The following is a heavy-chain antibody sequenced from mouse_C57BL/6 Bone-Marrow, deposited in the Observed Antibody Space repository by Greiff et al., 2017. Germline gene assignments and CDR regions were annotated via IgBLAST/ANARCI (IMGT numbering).Heavy chain of an antibody. Sequence: VQLQQPGAELVKPGASVKLSCKASGYTFTSYWMQWVKQRPGQGLEWIGEIDPSDSCTNYNQKFKGKATLTVDTSSSTAYMQLSSLTSEDSAVYYCAREGKKWAGFAYWGQGTLVTVSA. J-gene: IGHJ3*01. CDR2: IDPSDSCT. V-gene: IGHV1-50*01. CDR1: GYTFTSYW. CDR3: AREGKKWAGFAY.